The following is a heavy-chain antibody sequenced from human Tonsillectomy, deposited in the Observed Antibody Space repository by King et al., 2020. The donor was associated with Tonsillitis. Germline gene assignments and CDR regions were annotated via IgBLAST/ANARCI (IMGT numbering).Heavy chain of an antibody. J-gene: IGHJ6*02. CDR3: AKDLGEGSGSYYYGMDV. CDR2: ISWNSGNI. V-gene: IGHV3-9*01. D-gene: IGHD3-10*01. CDR1: GFTFDEYA. Sequence: QLVQSGGGLVQPGRSLRLSCAASGFTFDEYAMHWFRQAPGKGLDWVSGISWNSGNIGYADSVKVRFTISRDKAKNSLYLQMNSLRAEDTALYYCAKDLGEGSGSYYYGMDVWGQGTTVTVSS.